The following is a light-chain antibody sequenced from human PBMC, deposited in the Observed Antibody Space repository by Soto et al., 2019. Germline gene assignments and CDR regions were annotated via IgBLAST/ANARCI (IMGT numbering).Light chain of an antibody. V-gene: IGKV1-39*01. CDR1: QSISIY. J-gene: IGKJ4*01. Sequence: DIQMTQSPSSLSASVGDTVTITCRASQSISIYLNWYPQKPGKAPSLLIYAAPSLQNGVPSRFSGSGSGTDFTLTISSLQREDFATYYSQQSYRTPLTFGGGTKVEIK. CDR3: QQSYRTPLT. CDR2: AAP.